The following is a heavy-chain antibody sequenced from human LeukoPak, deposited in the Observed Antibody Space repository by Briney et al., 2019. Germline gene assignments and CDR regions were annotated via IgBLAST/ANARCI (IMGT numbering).Heavy chain of an antibody. Sequence: PGRSLRLSCAASGFTFSSYAMHWVRQAPGKGLEWVAVISYDGSNKYYADSVKGQFTISRDNSKNTLYLQMNSLRGEDTAVYCGARDQSRGQWLLIYWGQGTLVTVSS. CDR1: GFTFSSYA. CDR2: ISYDGSNK. CDR3: ARDQSRGQWLLIY. V-gene: IGHV3-30-3*01. D-gene: IGHD3-22*01. J-gene: IGHJ4*02.